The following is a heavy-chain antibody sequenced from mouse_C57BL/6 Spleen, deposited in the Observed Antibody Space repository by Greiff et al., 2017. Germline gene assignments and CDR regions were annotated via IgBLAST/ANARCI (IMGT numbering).Heavy chain of an antibody. V-gene: IGHV5-4*01. CDR1: GFTFSSYA. CDR2: ISDGGSYT. D-gene: IGHD2-5*01. J-gene: IGHJ1*03. Sequence: DVMLVESGGGLVKPGGSLKLSCAASGFTFSSYAMSWVRQTPEKRLEWVATISDGGSYTYYPDNVKGRFTISRDNAKNNLYLQMSHLKSEDTAMYYCARDRDYSNSGYFDVWGTGTTVTVSS. CDR3: ARDRDYSNSGYFDV.